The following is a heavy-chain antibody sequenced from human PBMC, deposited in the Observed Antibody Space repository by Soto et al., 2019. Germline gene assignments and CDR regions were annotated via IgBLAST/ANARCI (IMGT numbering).Heavy chain of an antibody. CDR1: GFSLIGSGMR. D-gene: IGHD3-22*01. Sequence: SPLVNPTQTLTRTCSFSGFSLIGSGMRVSWLRQPPGKALEWLARIDWDDDEFYSTSLRSRPKISKDTSKNQVVLTMNNMAPVDTATYYSARTPGVKYDSSGSADAFDVWGKGTMVTISS. J-gene: IGHJ3*01. CDR3: ARTPGVKYDSSGSADAFDV. CDR2: IDWDDDE. V-gene: IGHV2-70*04.